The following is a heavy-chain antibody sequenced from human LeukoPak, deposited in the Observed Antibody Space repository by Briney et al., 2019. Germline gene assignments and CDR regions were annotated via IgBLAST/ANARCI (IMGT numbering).Heavy chain of an antibody. CDR2: IIPILGIA. D-gene: IGHD5-18*01. CDR3: ARASARYSYGALEY. Sequence: AASVKVSCKASGDTFSSYTISWVRQAPGQGLEWMGRIIPILGIANYAQKFQGRVTITADKSTSTAYMELSSLRSEDTAVYYCARASARYSYGALEYWSQGTLVTVSS. J-gene: IGHJ4*02. V-gene: IGHV1-69*02. CDR1: GDTFSSYT.